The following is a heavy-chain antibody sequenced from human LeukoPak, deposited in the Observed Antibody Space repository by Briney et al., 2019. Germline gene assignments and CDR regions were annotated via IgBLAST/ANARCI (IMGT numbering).Heavy chain of an antibody. CDR2: VNPNSGNT. CDR1: GYTFTSYD. D-gene: IGHD1-26*01. CDR3: ARDRYGVRSGSCDY. V-gene: IGHV1-8*01. J-gene: IGHJ4*02. Sequence: ASVKVSCKTSGYTFTSYDLNWVRQATGQGLEWMGWVNPNSGNTGYAQKFQGRVTMTMDPSISTAYMELSSLRSDDTAVYYCARDRYGVRSGSCDYWGQGTLVTVSS.